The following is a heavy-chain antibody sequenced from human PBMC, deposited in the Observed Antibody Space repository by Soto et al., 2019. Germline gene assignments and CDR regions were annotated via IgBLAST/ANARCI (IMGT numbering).Heavy chain of an antibody. V-gene: IGHV1-3*01. CDR3: ARLTTATWFDP. CDR1: GGTFSSYT. J-gene: IGHJ5*02. D-gene: IGHD3-9*01. CDR2: INAGNGNT. Sequence: ASVKVSCKASGGTFSSYTISWVRQAPGQRLEWMGWINAGNGNTKYSQKFQGRVTITRDTSASTAYMELSSLRSEDTAVYYCARLTTATWFDPWGQGTLVTVSS.